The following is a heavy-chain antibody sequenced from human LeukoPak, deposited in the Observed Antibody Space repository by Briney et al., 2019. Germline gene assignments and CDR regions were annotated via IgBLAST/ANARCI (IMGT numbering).Heavy chain of an antibody. Sequence: LRLSCAASGFTFSSYSMNWVRQPPGKGLEWIGYIYHSGSTYYNPSLKSRVTISVDRSKNQFSLKLSSVTAADTAVYYCARVRFGGPDYWGQGTLVTVSS. J-gene: IGHJ4*02. V-gene: IGHV4-30-2*01. CDR2: IYHSGST. D-gene: IGHD3-10*01. CDR3: ARVRFGGPDY. CDR1: GFTFSSYS.